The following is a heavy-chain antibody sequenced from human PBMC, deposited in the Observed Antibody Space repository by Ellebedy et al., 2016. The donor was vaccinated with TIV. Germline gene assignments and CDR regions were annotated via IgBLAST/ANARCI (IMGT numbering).Heavy chain of an antibody. CDR3: AREGLGISSTVIASYGIDV. V-gene: IGHV1-3*01. J-gene: IGHJ6*02. CDR1: GYTFTGYY. CDR2: INAGNGNT. Sequence: ASVKVSCKTSGYTFTGYYMHWVRQAPGQRLEWMGWINAGNGNTRYSQKFQGRVSITRDTSATTVYVEMTSLRSEDTAMYYCAREGLGISSTVIASYGIDVWGQGTAVSVSS. D-gene: IGHD2-2*01.